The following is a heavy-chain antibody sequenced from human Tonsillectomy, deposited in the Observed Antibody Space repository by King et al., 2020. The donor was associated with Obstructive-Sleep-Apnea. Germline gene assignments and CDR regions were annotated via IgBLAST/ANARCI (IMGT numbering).Heavy chain of an antibody. V-gene: IGHV4-34*01. CDR2: INHSGST. D-gene: IGHD3-22*01. CDR1: GGSFSGSF. CDR3: ARGQGFYESSGYSNWYFDL. Sequence: VQLQQWGAGLLKPSETLSLTCAVYGGSFSGSFWIWIRQPPGQGLEWIGEINHSGSTNYNPSLKSRVTISVDTSKNQFSLKLSSVIAADTAVYYCARGQGFYESSGYSNWYFDLWGRGTPVTVSA. J-gene: IGHJ2*01.